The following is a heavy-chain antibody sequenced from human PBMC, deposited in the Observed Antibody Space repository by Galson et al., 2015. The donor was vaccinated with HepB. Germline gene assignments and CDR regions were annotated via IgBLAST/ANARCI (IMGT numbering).Heavy chain of an antibody. Sequence: SVKVSCKASGYTFTSYYMHWVRQAPGQGLEWMGIINPSGGSTSYAQKFQGRVTMTRDTSTSTVYMELSSLRSEDTAVYYCATIGYCSSTSCYTGWWDYYYYYVMDVWGQGTTVTVSS. D-gene: IGHD2-2*02. CDR2: INPSGGST. V-gene: IGHV1-46*01. CDR1: GYTFTSYY. CDR3: ATIGYCSSTSCYTGWWDYYYYYVMDV. J-gene: IGHJ6*02.